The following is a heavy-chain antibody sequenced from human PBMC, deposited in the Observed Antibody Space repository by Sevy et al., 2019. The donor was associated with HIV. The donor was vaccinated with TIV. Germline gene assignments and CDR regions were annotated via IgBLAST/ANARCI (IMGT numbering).Heavy chain of an antibody. D-gene: IGHD2-8*02. CDR3: STDPIIVLLVTDGMDV. J-gene: IGHJ6*02. V-gene: IGHV3-15*01. Sequence: GGSLRLSCAASGFTFSNAWMSWVRQAPGKGLEWVGRIKSKTDGGTTDYVAPVKGRFTISRDDSKNTLFLQMNSLQTEDTAVYYCSTDPIIVLLVTDGMDVWGQGTTVTVSS. CDR2: IKSKTDGGTT. CDR1: GFTFSNAW.